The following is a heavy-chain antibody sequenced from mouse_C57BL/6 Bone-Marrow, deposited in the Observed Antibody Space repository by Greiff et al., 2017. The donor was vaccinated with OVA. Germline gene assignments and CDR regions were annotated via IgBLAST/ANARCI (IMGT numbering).Heavy chain of an antibody. Sequence: EVHLVESGGDLVKPGGSLKLSCAASGFTFSSYGMSWVRRTPDKRLEWVATISSGGSYTYYPASVKGRFTISRDIAKNTLYLQMSSLKSEDTAMYYCARHVYYSFAYWGQGTLVTVSA. CDR2: ISSGGSYT. CDR1: GFTFSSYG. D-gene: IGHD2-12*01. J-gene: IGHJ3*01. CDR3: ARHVYYSFAY. V-gene: IGHV5-6*01.